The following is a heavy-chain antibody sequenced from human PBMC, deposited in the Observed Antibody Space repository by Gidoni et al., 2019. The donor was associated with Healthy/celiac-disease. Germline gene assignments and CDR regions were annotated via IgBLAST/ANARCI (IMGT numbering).Heavy chain of an antibody. V-gene: IGHV3-30*18. CDR3: AKRNYYGSSHYYYYGMDV. CDR2: ISYDGSNK. J-gene: IGHJ6*02. Sequence: QVQLVESGGGVVQPGRSLRLSCAASGFTFSSYCLHWVRQAPGKGLEWVAVISYDGSNKYYADSVKGRVTISRDNSKNTLYLQMNSLRAEDTAVYYCAKRNYYGSSHYYYYGMDVWGQGTTVTVSS. D-gene: IGHD3-10*01. CDR1: GFTFSSYC.